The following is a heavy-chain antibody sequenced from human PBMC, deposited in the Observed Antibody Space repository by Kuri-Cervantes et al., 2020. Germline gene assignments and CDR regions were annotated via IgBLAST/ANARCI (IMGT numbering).Heavy chain of an antibody. J-gene: IGHJ6*02. Sequence: GGSLRLSCAASGFTFSSYGMHWVRQAPGKGLEWVAVISYDGSNKYYADSVKGRFTISRDNSKNSLYLQMNSLRAEDTAVYYCAREFDFLDVWGQGTTVTVSS. CDR2: ISYDGSNK. CDR3: AREFDFLDV. CDR1: GFTFSSYG. D-gene: IGHD3-3*01. V-gene: IGHV3-30*03.